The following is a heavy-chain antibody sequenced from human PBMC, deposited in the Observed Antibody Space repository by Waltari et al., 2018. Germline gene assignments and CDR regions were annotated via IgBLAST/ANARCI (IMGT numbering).Heavy chain of an antibody. J-gene: IGHJ3*02. V-gene: IGHV4-4*02. CDR2: IYHSGGT. Sequence: QVQLQESGPGLVKPSGTLSLTCAVHGGSISSSNWWRWARLPPGKGLEWIGEIYHSGGTNYNPSLKSRVTISVDKSKNQFSLKLSSVTAADTAVYYCARGIAVAGTLFRAFDIWGQGTMVTVSS. CDR3: ARGIAVAGTLFRAFDI. D-gene: IGHD6-19*01. CDR1: GGSISSSNW.